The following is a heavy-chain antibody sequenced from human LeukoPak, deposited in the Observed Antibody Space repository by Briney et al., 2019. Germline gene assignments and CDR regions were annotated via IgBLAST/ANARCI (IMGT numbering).Heavy chain of an antibody. V-gene: IGHV1-69*05. J-gene: IGHJ4*02. CDR1: GGTFSSYA. CDR2: IIPIFGTA. D-gene: IGHD4-11*01. CDR3: ARDLTHDYLRRGHFDY. Sequence: SVKVSCKASGGTFSSYAISWVRQAPGQGLEWMGRIIPIFGTANYAQKFQGRVTITTDESTSTAYMELSSLRSEDRAVYYCARDLTHDYLRRGHFDYWGQGTLVTVSS.